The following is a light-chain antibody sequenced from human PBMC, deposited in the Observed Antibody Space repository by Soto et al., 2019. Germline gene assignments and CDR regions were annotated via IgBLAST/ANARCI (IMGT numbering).Light chain of an antibody. CDR1: RSNIGARYD. CDR3: QSYDSSLSGVV. CDR2: ANN. V-gene: IGLV1-40*01. J-gene: IGLJ2*01. Sequence: QSVLTQPPSVSGAPGQRATISCTGSRSNIGARYDVHWYQQLPGTAPKLLIYANNNRPSGVPDRFSGSKTGTSASLAITGLQAEDEADYFCQSYDSSLSGVVFGGGTKLTVL.